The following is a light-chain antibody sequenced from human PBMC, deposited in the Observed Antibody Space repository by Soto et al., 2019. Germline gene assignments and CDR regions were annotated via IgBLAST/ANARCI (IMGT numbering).Light chain of an antibody. CDR3: QQYGSSLSIT. CDR2: GAS. CDR1: QSVRSSY. J-gene: IGKJ5*01. Sequence: PGESATLSCRAIQSVRSSYLAWYQQKPGQAPRLLIYGASSRATGIPDRFSGSGSGTDFTLTISRLEPEDFAVYYCQQYGSSLSITFGQGTRLEIK. V-gene: IGKV3-20*01.